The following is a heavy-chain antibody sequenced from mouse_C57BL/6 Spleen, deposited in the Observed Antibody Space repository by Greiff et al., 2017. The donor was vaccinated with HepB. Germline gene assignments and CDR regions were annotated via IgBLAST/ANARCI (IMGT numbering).Heavy chain of an antibody. D-gene: IGHD1-1*01. CDR2: INPYNGGT. V-gene: IGHV1-19*01. J-gene: IGHJ2*01. CDR1: GYTFTDYY. CDR3: ARKYYGSSSYYFDY. Sequence: VQLQQSGPVLVKPGASVKMSCKASGYTFTDYYMNWVKQSHGKSLEWIGVINPYNGGTSYNQKFKGKATLTVDESSSTAYMELNSLTSEDSAVYYCARKYYGSSSYYFDYWGQGTTLTVSS.